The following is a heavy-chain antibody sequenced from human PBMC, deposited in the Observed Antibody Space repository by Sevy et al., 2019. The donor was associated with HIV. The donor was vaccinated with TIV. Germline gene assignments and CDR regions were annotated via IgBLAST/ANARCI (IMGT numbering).Heavy chain of an antibody. J-gene: IGHJ6*02. CDR2: IKQDGSEK. V-gene: IGHV3-7*03. Sequence: GGSLRLSCAASGFTFSRYWMTWVRQAPGKGLEWVANIKQDGSEKYSVDSVKGRFTISRDNAKNSLYLQMNSLRAEDTAVYYCARDCSSTKCLWGLDVWGQGTTVTVSS. CDR1: GFTFSRYW. D-gene: IGHD2-2*01. CDR3: ARDCSSTKCLWGLDV.